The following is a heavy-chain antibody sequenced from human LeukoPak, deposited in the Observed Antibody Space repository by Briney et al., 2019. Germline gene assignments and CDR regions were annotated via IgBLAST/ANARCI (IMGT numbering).Heavy chain of an antibody. CDR1: GGSISRGGYS. CDR2: ICHSGST. CDR3: ARLGSGYYRALNCFDP. D-gene: IGHD5-12*01. V-gene: IGHV4-30-2*01. Sequence: TLSLTCAVSGGSISRGGYSWSWIRQPPGKGLEWIGYICHSGSTYYNPSLKSRVTISVDTSKNQFSLKLSSVTAADTAVYYCARLGSGYYRALNCFDPWGQGTLVTVSS. J-gene: IGHJ5*02.